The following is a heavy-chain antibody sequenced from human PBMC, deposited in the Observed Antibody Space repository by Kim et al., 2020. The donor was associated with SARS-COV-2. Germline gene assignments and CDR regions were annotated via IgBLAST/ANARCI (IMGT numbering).Heavy chain of an antibody. CDR1: GYSFTSYW. D-gene: IGHD1-7*01. CDR3: ARHRPGTTWWEVHYFDY. V-gene: IGHV5-51*01. Sequence: GESLKISCKGSGYSFTSYWIGWVRQTPGKGLEWIGTIYPGEFNTRYGPSFQGQVTISVDRSTSTAYLQWSSLKASDTAMYYCARHRPGTTWWEVHYFDYWGQGTRVTVSS. CDR2: IYPGEFNT. J-gene: IGHJ4*02.